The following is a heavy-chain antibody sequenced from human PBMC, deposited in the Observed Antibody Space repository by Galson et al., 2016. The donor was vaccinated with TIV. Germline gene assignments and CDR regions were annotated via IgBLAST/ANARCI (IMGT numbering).Heavy chain of an antibody. CDR2: ISRNSDYI. J-gene: IGHJ2*01. Sequence: SLRLSCAAPGFTFNRYSMNWVRQAPGKGLEWVSSISRNSDYIYSGDSVEGRFSISRDNAKDSLFLQMNSLSAEDTAVYYCVRGGRNAVTTLWFFDLWGRGTLVTVSS. CDR1: GFTFNRYS. V-gene: IGHV3-21*01. D-gene: IGHD4-11*01. CDR3: VRGGRNAVTTLWFFDL.